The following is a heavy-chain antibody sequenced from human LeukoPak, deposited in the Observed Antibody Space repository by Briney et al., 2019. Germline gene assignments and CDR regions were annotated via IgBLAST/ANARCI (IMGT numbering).Heavy chain of an antibody. D-gene: IGHD3-22*01. Sequence: ASVKVSCKASGYTFTSYGISWVRQAPGQGLEWMGWMNPNSGNTGYAQKFQGRVTMTRNTAISTAYMELSSLRSEDTAVYYCASVDYYDSSGYIGNWGQGTLVTVSS. J-gene: IGHJ4*02. CDR3: ASVDYYDSSGYIGN. CDR2: MNPNSGNT. CDR1: GYTFTSYG. V-gene: IGHV1-8*02.